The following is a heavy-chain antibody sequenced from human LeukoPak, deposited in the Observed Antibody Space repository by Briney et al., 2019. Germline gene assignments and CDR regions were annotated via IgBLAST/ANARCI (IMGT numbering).Heavy chain of an antibody. CDR2: ISSSGSTI. CDR1: GFTFSSYE. V-gene: IGHV3-48*03. J-gene: IGHJ4*02. CDR3: ARDRTTVTTLDY. Sequence: PGVSLTLSCAASGFTFSSYEMNWVRQATGKGLEWVSYISSSGSTIYYADSVKGRFTISRDNAKNSLYLQMNSLRAEDTAVYYCARDRTTVTTLDYWGQGTLVTVSS. D-gene: IGHD4-11*01.